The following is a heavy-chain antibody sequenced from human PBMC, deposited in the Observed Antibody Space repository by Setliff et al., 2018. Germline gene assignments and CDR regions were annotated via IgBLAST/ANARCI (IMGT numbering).Heavy chain of an antibody. CDR2: ISSDGSTV. CDR1: GFTFSTYE. Sequence: PGGSLRLSCAASGFTFSTYEMNWVRQAPGKGLGWVSYISSDGSTVFYADSVKGRFTISRDNAKNSLYLQMNSLRAEDTAVYYCAREVRGLPWGYWGQGTLVTVSS. CDR3: AREVRGLPWGY. D-gene: IGHD1-26*01. V-gene: IGHV3-48*03. J-gene: IGHJ4*02.